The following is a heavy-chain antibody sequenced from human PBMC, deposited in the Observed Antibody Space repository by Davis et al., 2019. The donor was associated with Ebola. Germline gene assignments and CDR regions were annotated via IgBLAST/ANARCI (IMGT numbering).Heavy chain of an antibody. CDR2: IKQDGSEK. D-gene: IGHD6-6*01. J-gene: IGHJ4*02. CDR3: ARRSSQALD. Sequence: GGSLRLSCAASGFTFSSYAMHWVRQAPGKGLEWVANIKQDGSEKYYVNSVKGRFIISRDNAKNSLYLQMNSLRAEDTAVYYCARRSSQALDWGQGTLVTVSS. V-gene: IGHV3-7*01. CDR1: GFTFSSYA.